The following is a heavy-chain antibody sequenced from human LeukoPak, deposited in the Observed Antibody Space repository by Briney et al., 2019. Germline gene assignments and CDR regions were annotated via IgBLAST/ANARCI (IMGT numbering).Heavy chain of an antibody. CDR1: GFTFSSYA. J-gene: IGHJ4*02. CDR2: ISGRGGST. V-gene: IGHV3-23*01. Sequence: GGSLRLSCAASGFTFSSYAMSWVRQAPGKGLEWVSAISGRGGSTYYADSVKGRFTISRDNSKNTLYLQMNSLRAEDTAVYYCAKDLPHYYDSSGEDYWGQGTLVTVSS. CDR3: AKDLPHYYDSSGEDY. D-gene: IGHD3-22*01.